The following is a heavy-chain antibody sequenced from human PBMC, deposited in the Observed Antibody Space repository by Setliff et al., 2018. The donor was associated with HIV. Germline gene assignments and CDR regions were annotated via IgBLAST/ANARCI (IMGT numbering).Heavy chain of an antibody. D-gene: IGHD2-15*01. Sequence: FSSYVISWVRQAPGQGPEWMGGIIPMYGVANYAQKFQGRVTITTDESTSTAYMELSSLRSEDTAVYYCALPYCGGGNCWSSASLPPAGWFDPWGQGTLVTVSS. V-gene: IGHV1-69*05. CDR3: ALPYCGGGNCWSSASLPPAGWFDP. CDR2: IIPMYGVA. CDR1: FSSYV. J-gene: IGHJ5*02.